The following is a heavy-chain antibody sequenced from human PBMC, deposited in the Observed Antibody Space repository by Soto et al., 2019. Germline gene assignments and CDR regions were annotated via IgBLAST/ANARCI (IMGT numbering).Heavy chain of an antibody. D-gene: IGHD3-3*01. CDR2: INHSGST. Sequence: SETLSLTCAVYGGSFSGYYWSWIRQPPGKGLEWIGEINHSGSTNYNPSLKSRVTISVDTSKNQFSLKLSSVTAADTAVYYCARGVGYDFWSGYYTAHDAFDIWGQGTMVTVSS. CDR3: ARGVGYDFWSGYYTAHDAFDI. J-gene: IGHJ3*02. CDR1: GGSFSGYY. V-gene: IGHV4-34*01.